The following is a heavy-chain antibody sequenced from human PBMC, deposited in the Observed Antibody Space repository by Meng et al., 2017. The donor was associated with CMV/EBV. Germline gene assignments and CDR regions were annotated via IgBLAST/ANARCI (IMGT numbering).Heavy chain of an antibody. CDR2: ISGSGGSR. J-gene: IGHJ6*02. CDR3: KKVSPTETPHGGQRVDV. CDR1: GFSFDNYA. Sequence: GESLKISCVGSGFSFDNYAMSWVRQAPGKGLEWVSTISGSGGSRYYADSVKGRFTISRDNSKNTLYLQMNSLRTEDTAVYYCKKVSPTETPHGGQRVDVWGQGTTVTVSS. D-gene: IGHD4-23*01. V-gene: IGHV3-23*01.